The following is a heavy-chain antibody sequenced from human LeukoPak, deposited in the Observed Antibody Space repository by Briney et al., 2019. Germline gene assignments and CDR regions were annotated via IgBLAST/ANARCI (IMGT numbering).Heavy chain of an antibody. D-gene: IGHD5-12*01. J-gene: IGHJ4*02. CDR3: ARGGIRWLRKFDY. CDR2: ISAYNGKT. Sequence: GASVKVSCKASGYSFTSYGLNWVRQAPGQGLEWMGWISAYNGKTLYAEKFQDRVTMTRDTSTNTAYMELRSLRSDDTAVYYCARGGIRWLRKFDYWGQGTLVTVSS. CDR1: GYSFTSYG. V-gene: IGHV1-18*01.